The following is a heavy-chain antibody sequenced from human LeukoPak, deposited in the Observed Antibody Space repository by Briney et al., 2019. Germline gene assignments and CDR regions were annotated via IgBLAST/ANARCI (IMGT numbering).Heavy chain of an antibody. CDR2: INHSGST. CDR1: GGSFSGYY. J-gene: IGHJ4*02. CDR3: ARDYSYFDY. V-gene: IGHV4-34*01. D-gene: IGHD3-10*01. Sequence: SETLSLTCAVYGGSFSGYYWSWIRQPPGKGLEWIGEINHSGSTNYNPSLKSRVTISVATSKNQFSLKLSSVTAADTAVYYCARDYSYFDYWGQGTLVTVSS.